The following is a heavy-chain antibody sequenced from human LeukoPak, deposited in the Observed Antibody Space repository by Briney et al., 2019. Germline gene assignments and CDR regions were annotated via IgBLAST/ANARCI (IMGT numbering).Heavy chain of an antibody. CDR1: GGSISSYY. V-gene: IGHV4-4*09. D-gene: IGHD1-26*01. CDR2: IYTSGST. CDR3: ARDRLVVGATDP. Sequence: SETLSLTCTVSGGSISSYYWSWIRQPPGKGLEWIGYIYTSGSTNYNPSLKSRVTISVDTSKNQFSLKLSSVTAADTAVYYCARDRLVVGATDPWGQGTLVTVSS. J-gene: IGHJ5*02.